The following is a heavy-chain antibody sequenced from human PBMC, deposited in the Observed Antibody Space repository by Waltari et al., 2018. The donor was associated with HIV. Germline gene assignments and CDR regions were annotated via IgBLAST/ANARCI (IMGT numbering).Heavy chain of an antibody. Sequence: KQSGPGLVEASHSIFLSCVISGASVSSDTAAWNWVRQSPAGGLQWLGRTYHRSEWHYDYSVSLKGRMVINLDTAKNQFSLHLSSVTPGDTATYYCVRDSYGFDTWGEGTLVNVPP. D-gene: IGHD5-18*01. CDR3: VRDSYGFDT. CDR2: TYHRSEWHY. J-gene: IGHJ5*02. CDR1: GASVSSDTAA. V-gene: IGHV6-1*01.